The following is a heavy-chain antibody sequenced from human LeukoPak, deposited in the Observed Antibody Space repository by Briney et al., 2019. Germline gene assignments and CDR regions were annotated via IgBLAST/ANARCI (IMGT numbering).Heavy chain of an antibody. V-gene: IGHV3-23*01. CDR1: GFTFSNYA. CDR2: MSGSGGRT. J-gene: IGHJ6*03. Sequence: GGSLRLSCAASGFTFSNYAMSWVRQAPGKGLEWVSAMSGSGGRTYYGDSVKGRFTISRDNSKNTLYLQMNSLRAEDTAIYYCAKDRRARYCSGSTCYYYYYYMDVWGKGTTVTVSS. CDR3: AKDRRARYCSGSTCYYYYYYMDV. D-gene: IGHD2-15*01.